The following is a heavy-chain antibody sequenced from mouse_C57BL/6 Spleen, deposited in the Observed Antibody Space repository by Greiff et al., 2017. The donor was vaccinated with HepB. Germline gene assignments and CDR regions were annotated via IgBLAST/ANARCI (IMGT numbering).Heavy chain of an antibody. Sequence: EVKLVESGGGLVKPGGSLKLSCAASGFTFSDYGMHWVRQAPEKGLEWVAYISSGSSTIYYADTVKGRFTISRDNAKNTLFLQMTSLRSEDTAMYYCARGLTGGYYYAMDYWGQGTSVTVSS. J-gene: IGHJ4*01. CDR2: ISSGSSTI. CDR1: GFTFSDYG. D-gene: IGHD4-1*01. CDR3: ARGLTGGYYYAMDY. V-gene: IGHV5-17*01.